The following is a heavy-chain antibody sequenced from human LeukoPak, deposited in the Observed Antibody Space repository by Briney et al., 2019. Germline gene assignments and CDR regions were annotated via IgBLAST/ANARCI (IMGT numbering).Heavy chain of an antibody. CDR2: INPNSGGT. D-gene: IGHD1-1*01. CDR3: ASTGWNVDYYYYMDV. Sequence: ASVKVSCKASGYTFTGYYMHWVRQAPGQGLEWMGWINPNSGGTNYAQKFQGRVTMTRDTSISTAYMELSRLRSDDTAVYYCASTGWNVDYYYYMDVWGKGTTVTVSS. J-gene: IGHJ6*03. CDR1: GYTFTGYY. V-gene: IGHV1-2*02.